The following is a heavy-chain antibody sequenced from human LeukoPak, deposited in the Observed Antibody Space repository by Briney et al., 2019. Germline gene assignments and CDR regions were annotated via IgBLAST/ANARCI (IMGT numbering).Heavy chain of an antibody. CDR2: VNSDGSST. J-gene: IGHJ3*02. CDR3: ARDFSAAFDI. V-gene: IGHV3-74*01. Sequence: GGSLRLSCAASGFTFSSYWMHWVRQAPGKGLVWVSRVNSDGSSTRYADSVKGRFTISRDNAKNTLDLQMNSLRGEDTAVYYCARDFSAAFDIWGQGTMVTVSS. CDR1: GFTFSSYW. D-gene: IGHD2/OR15-2a*01.